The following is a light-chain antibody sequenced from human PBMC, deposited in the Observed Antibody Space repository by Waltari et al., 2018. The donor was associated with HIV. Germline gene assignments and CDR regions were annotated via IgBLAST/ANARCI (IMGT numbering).Light chain of an antibody. V-gene: IGKV1-5*01. Sequence: DIQMTQSPATPSASVGDRVTISCLASQNINRWLAWYQQRPGKPPKFLIYQASSLESGVPSRFSGSGSGTLFTLTINSLQPADFATYYCQQYHAYPVTFGGGTKVESK. CDR1: QNINRW. CDR3: QQYHAYPVT. J-gene: IGKJ4*01. CDR2: QAS.